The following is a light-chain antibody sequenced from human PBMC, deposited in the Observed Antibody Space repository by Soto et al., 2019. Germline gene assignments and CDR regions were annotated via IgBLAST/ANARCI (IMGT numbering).Light chain of an antibody. V-gene: IGKV1-39*01. CDR3: QQSYSSPRT. CDR1: QSISSY. CDR2: DAS. Sequence: DIQMTQSPSSLSASVGDRVTITCRASQSISSYLNWYQQKPGKAPKLLIYDASSLQSGVPSRFSGSGSGTDFTLTISSLQPEDFATYYCQQSYSSPRTFGQGTKVDFK. J-gene: IGKJ1*01.